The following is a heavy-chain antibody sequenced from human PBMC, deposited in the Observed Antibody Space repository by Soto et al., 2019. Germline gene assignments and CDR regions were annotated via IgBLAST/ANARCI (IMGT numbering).Heavy chain of an antibody. CDR2: MNPNSGNT. CDR1: GYTFTSYD. D-gene: IGHD5-12*01. J-gene: IGHJ3*02. Sequence: ASVKVSCKASGYTFTSYDINWVRQATGQGLEWMGWMNPNSGNTGYAQKFQGRVTMTRNTSISTAYMELSSLRSEDTAVYYCAGRPSGYEINDAFDICGRGTMVTVSS. V-gene: IGHV1-8*01. CDR3: AGRPSGYEINDAFDI.